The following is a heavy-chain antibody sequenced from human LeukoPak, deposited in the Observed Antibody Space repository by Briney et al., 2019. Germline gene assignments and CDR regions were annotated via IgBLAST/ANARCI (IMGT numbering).Heavy chain of an antibody. Sequence: PGGSLGLSCAASGFTFSSYAMHWVRQAPGKGLEWVAVISYDGSNKYYADSVKGRFTISRDNSKNTLYLQMNSLRAEDTAVYYCARGYSGSYSYYYYYYGMDVWGQGTTVTVSS. V-gene: IGHV3-30-3*01. D-gene: IGHD1-26*01. J-gene: IGHJ6*02. CDR3: ARGYSGSYSYYYYYYGMDV. CDR2: ISYDGSNK. CDR1: GFTFSSYA.